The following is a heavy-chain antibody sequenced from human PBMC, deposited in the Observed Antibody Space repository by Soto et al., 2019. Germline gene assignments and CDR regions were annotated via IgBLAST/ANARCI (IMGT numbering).Heavy chain of an antibody. D-gene: IGHD5-18*01. J-gene: IGHJ3*02. CDR2: ISAYNGDT. CDR3: ARDSFTHKAMVTWAFDI. CDR1: GYTFTSYG. Sequence: QGQLVQSGAEVKRPGASVKVSCRASGYTFTSYGISWVRQAPGQGLEWMGWISAYNGDTKLSQKFEARVSMTTDTSTNTAYMELRSLRSDDTADYYCARDSFTHKAMVTWAFDIWGQGTMVTVSS. V-gene: IGHV1-18*01.